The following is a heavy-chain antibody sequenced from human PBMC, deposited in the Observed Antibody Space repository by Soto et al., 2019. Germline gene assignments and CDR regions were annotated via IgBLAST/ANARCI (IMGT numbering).Heavy chain of an antibody. CDR1: GGTFSSYA. CDR3: ARVGPGGFGELFPMGWFDP. J-gene: IGHJ5*02. CDR2: IIPIFGTA. Sequence: SVKVSRKASGGTFSSYAISWVRQAPGQGLEWMGGIIPIFGTANYAQKFQGRVTITADESTSTAYMELSSLRSEDTAVYYCARVGPGGFGELFPMGWFDPWGQGTPVPVYS. D-gene: IGHD3-10*01. V-gene: IGHV1-69*13.